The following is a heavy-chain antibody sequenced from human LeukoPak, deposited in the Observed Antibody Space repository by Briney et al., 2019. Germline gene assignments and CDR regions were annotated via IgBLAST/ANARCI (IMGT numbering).Heavy chain of an antibody. CDR2: ISSSSSTI. Sequence: SGGSLRLSCAASGFTFSSYSMNWVRQAPGKGLEWVSYISSSSSTIYYADSVKGRLTISRDNAKNSLYLQMNSLRAEDTAVYYCARGSVPAAPGIDFDYWGQGTLVTVSS. J-gene: IGHJ4*02. CDR1: GFTFSSYS. V-gene: IGHV3-48*04. CDR3: ARGSVPAAPGIDFDY. D-gene: IGHD2-2*01.